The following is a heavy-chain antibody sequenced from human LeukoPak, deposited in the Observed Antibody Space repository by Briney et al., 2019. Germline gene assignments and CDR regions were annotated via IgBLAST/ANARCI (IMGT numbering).Heavy chain of an antibody. V-gene: IGHV4-61*02. CDR1: GGSISSGSYY. J-gene: IGHJ4*02. CDR2: IYTSGST. Sequence: SETLSLTCTVSGGSISSGSYYWSWIRQPAGKGLEWIGRIYTSGSTNYNPSLKSRVTISVDTSKNQFSLKLSSVTAADTAVYYCARAEAAAGTRYLGYWGQGTLVTVSS. CDR3: ARAEAAAGTRYLGY. D-gene: IGHD6-13*01.